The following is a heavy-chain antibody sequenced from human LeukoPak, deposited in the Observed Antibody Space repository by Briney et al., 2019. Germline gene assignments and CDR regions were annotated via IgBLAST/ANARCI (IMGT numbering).Heavy chain of an antibody. D-gene: IGHD2-21*02. Sequence: SETLSLTCTVSGGSISSYYWSWIRQPPGKGLEWIGYIYYSGSTNYNPSLKSRVTISVDTSKNQFSLKLSSVTAADTAVYYCARDGGGDWGDYFDYWGQGTLATVSS. CDR2: IYYSGST. J-gene: IGHJ4*02. CDR1: GGSISSYY. CDR3: ARDGGGDWGDYFDY. V-gene: IGHV4-59*01.